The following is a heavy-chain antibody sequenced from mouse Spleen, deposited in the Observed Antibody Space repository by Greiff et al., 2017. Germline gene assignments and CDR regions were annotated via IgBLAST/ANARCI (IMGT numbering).Heavy chain of an antibody. CDR3: ARSNSPYYYGSSYDFDY. D-gene: IGHD1-1*01. CDR2: INPSSGYT. CDR1: GYTFTSYT. Sequence: VQLQQSGAELARPGASVKMSCKASGYTFTSYTMHWVKQRPGQGLEWIGYINPSSGYTKYNQKFKDKATLTADKSSSTAYMQLSSLTSEDSAVYYCARSNSPYYYGSSYDFDYWGQGTTLTVSS. V-gene: IGHV1-4*01. J-gene: IGHJ2*01.